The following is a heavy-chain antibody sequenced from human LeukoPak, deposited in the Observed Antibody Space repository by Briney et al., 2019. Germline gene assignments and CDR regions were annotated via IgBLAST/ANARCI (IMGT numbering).Heavy chain of an antibody. CDR3: AKDFFPKTSVYYFDS. CDR1: GFTFSSYG. Sequence: PGGSLRLSCAASGFTFSSYGMHWVRQAPGKGLEWVAVVSYDGGSKHYQDSVNGRFTISRDNSKNTLYLQMNSLRAEDTAVYYCAKDFFPKTSVYYFDSWGQGTLVTVSS. CDR2: VSYDGGSK. J-gene: IGHJ4*02. D-gene: IGHD3-16*01. V-gene: IGHV3-30*18.